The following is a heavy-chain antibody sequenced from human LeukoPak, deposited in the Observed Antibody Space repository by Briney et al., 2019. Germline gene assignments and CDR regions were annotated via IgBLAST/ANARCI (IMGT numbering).Heavy chain of an antibody. V-gene: IGHV3-21*01. CDR1: GFTVSSNY. CDR3: GIDFTS. CDR2: ITSDSTYI. Sequence: PGGSLRLSCAASGFTVSSNYMSWVRQAPGKGLEWVSSITSDSTYIYYADSVKGRFTISRDNAKNSLYLQMNSLRAEDTAVYYCGIDFTSWGQGTLVTVSS. J-gene: IGHJ5*02.